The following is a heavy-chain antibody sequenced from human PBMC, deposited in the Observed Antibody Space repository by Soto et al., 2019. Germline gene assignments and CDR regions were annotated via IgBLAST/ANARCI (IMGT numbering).Heavy chain of an antibody. CDR2: IRGRDNSYET. CDR3: TRLYCTPTSCSNSDAFDI. V-gene: IGHV3-73*02. J-gene: IGHJ3*02. D-gene: IGHD2-2*01. CDR1: GFTFSGSA. Sequence: EVQLVESGGGLVQPGGSLKLSCAAFGFTFSGSAIHWVRQASGKGLEWVGRIRGRDNSYETAYAASVEGRFTISREDSKNTAYLQMNSLKTEETAVYYCTRLYCTPTSCSNSDAFDIWGQGTVVTVSS.